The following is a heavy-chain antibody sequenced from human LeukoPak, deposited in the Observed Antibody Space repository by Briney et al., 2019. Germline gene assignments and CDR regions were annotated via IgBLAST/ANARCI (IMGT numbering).Heavy chain of an antibody. V-gene: IGHV1-46*01. CDR3: AREVPEKHFDWPSNWFDP. J-gene: IGHJ5*02. CDR2: INPSGGST. Sequence: ASVKVSCKASGYTFTSYYMHWVRQAPGQGLEWMGIINPSGGSTSYAQKFQGRVTMTRDTSTSTVYMELSSLRSGDTAVYYCAREVPEKHFDWPSNWFDPWGQGTLVTVSS. D-gene: IGHD3-9*01. CDR1: GYTFTSYY.